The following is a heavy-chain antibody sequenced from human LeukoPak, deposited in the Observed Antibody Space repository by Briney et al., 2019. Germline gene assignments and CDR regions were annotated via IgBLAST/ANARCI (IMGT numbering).Heavy chain of an antibody. D-gene: IGHD4-17*01. J-gene: IGHJ4*02. CDR2: IKQDGSEK. CDR1: GFTFSSYW. V-gene: IGHV3-7*03. CDR3: ARPRTVTTRFAPIDY. Sequence: PGGSLRLSCAASGFTFSSYWMTWVRQAPGKGLEWVASIKQDGSEKYYVDSVKGRFTISRDNANNSLCLQMNSLRAEDTAVYYCARPRTVTTRFAPIDYWGQGTLVTVSS.